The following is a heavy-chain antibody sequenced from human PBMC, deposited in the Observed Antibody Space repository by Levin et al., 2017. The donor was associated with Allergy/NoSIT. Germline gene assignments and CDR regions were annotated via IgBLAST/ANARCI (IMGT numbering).Heavy chain of an antibody. D-gene: IGHD3-10*01. CDR1: GFTFSSDS. Sequence: GGSLRLSCAASGFTFSSDSMKWVRQAPGKGLEWVSSISSPSSVIYYADSVKGRFTISRDNAKNSLYLQMNSLRAEDTAVYYCARDWGYEYGSGSYYTPKVATQPWGQGTLVTVSS. J-gene: IGHJ4*02. CDR3: ARDWGYEYGSGSYYTPKVATQP. V-gene: IGHV3-48*01. CDR2: ISSPSSVI.